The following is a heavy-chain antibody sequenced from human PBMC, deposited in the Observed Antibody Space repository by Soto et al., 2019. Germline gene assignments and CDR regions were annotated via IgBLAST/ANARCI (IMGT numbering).Heavy chain of an antibody. D-gene: IGHD4-17*01. V-gene: IGHV3-9*01. CDR1: GFTFDDYA. J-gene: IGHJ4*02. Sequence: GGSLRLSCAASGFTFDDYAMHWVRQAPGKGLEWVSGISWNSGSIGYADPVKGRFTISRDNAKNSLHLQMHSLRAEDTAIYYCAKDTYRGYGDYLDYFDYWGQGTLVTVSS. CDR3: AKDTYRGYGDYLDYFDY. CDR2: ISWNSGSI.